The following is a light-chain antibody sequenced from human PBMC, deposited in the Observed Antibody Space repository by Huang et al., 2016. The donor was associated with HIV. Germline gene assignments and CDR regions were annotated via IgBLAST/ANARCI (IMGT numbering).Light chain of an antibody. V-gene: IGKV3-11*01. Sequence: EIVLTQSPATLSLSPGERATLSCRASQSVSRFLAWYQQKAGQAPRLLIYVASNRAIDIPARFSGSGSGTEFTLTISSLEPEDFAVYYCQQRSSWPRVTFGGGTKVELK. CDR3: QQRSSWPRVT. CDR1: QSVSRF. J-gene: IGKJ4*01. CDR2: VAS.